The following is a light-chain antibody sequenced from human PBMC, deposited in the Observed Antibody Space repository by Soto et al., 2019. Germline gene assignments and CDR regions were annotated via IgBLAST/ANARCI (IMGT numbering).Light chain of an antibody. J-gene: IGLJ1*01. CDR2: RNN. CDR1: SSNIGSNY. CDR3: AAWDDSLSGYV. V-gene: IGLV1-47*01. Sequence: QSVLTQPPSASGTPGQRDTISCSGSSSNIGSNYVYWYQQLPGTAPKLLIYRNNQRPSGVPDRLSGSKSGTSASLAISGLRSEDEADYYCAAWDDSLSGYVFGTGTKVTVL.